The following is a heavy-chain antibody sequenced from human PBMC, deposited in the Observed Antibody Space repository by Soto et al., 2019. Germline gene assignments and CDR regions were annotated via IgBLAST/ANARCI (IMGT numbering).Heavy chain of an antibody. CDR3: ARGLGRYYDFWGGLHHWFDT. D-gene: IGHD3-3*01. CDR1: VGSFSGYY. V-gene: IGHV4-34*01. J-gene: IGHJ5*02. Sequence: PSETLSLTCAVYVGSFSGYYWSWIRQPPGKGLECIGEINHSGSTNYNPSLKSRVTISVDTSKNQFSLKLSSVTAADTAVYYCARGLGRYYDFWGGLHHWFDTWGQGTLVT. CDR2: INHSGST.